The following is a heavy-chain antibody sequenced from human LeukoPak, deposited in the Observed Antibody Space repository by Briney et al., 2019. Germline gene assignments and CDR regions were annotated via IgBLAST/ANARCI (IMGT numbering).Heavy chain of an antibody. V-gene: IGHV1-18*01. CDR1: GYTFTSYG. Sequence: ASVKVSYKASGYTFTSYGISWVRQAPGQGLEWMGWISAYNGNTNYAQKLQGRVTMTTDTSTSTAYMELRSLRSDDTAVYYCAREGGYYDFWSGPLSFDYWGQGTLVTVSS. CDR2: ISAYNGNT. D-gene: IGHD3-3*01. CDR3: AREGGYYDFWSGPLSFDY. J-gene: IGHJ4*02.